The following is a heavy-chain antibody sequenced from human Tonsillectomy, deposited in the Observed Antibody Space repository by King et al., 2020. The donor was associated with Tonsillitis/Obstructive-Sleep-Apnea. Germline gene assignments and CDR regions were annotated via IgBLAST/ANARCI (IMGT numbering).Heavy chain of an antibody. Sequence: ITLKESGPTLVKPTQNLTLTCTFSGFSLSTSGVGVAWIRQPPGEALEWLSLFYWDDDKRYSPSLKSRLTITRDTSKNQVVLTMTNTDPVDTARYYCALVFYGIDAFDIWGQGTLVTVSS. CDR1: GFSLSTSGVG. CDR3: ALVFYGIDAFDI. D-gene: IGHD4-17*01. V-gene: IGHV2-5*02. CDR2: FYWDDDK. J-gene: IGHJ3*02.